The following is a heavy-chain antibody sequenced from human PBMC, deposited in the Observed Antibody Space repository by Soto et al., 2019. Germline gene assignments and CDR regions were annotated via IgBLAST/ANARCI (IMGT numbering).Heavy chain of an antibody. Sequence: PSETQSLTCAVSGGSISSSNWWSWVRQPPGKGLEWIGEIYHSGSTNYNPSLKSRVTISVDKSKNQFSLKLCSVTAADTAVYYCARMGGYYDSSGYYYADFDHWGQGTLVTVSS. J-gene: IGHJ4*02. CDR3: ARMGGYYDSSGYYYADFDH. CDR2: IYHSGST. CDR1: GGSISSSNW. D-gene: IGHD3-22*01. V-gene: IGHV4-4*02.